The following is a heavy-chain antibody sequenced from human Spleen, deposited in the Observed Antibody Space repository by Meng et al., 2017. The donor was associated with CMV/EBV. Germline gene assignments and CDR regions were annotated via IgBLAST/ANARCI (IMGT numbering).Heavy chain of an antibody. J-gene: IGHJ2*01. V-gene: IGHV3-11*04. CDR2: ISSSSSTI. CDR3: ARGASAKVDIVVVPAATHWYFDL. CDR1: GGSISSSSYY. D-gene: IGHD2-2*01. Sequence: LSLTCTVSGGSISSSSYYWGWIRQPPGKGLEWVSYISSSSSTIYYADSMKGRFTISRDNAKNSLYLQMNSLRAEDTAVYYCARGASAKVDIVVVPAATHWYFDLWGRGTLVTVSS.